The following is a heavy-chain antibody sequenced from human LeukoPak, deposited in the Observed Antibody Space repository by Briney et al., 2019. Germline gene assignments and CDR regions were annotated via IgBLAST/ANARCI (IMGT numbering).Heavy chain of an antibody. J-gene: IGHJ4*02. Sequence: PSETLSLTCTVSDGSMNNYYWSWIRQPPGKGLEWIGHISYSGNTNYNPSLMSRVTVSVDTSKNQLSLKMNSVTAADTAVYYCAGGSRPSDSSGSYGFDYWGQGILVTVSS. V-gene: IGHV4-59*01. D-gene: IGHD6-19*01. CDR2: ISYSGNT. CDR3: AGGSRPSDSSGSYGFDY. CDR1: DGSMNNYY.